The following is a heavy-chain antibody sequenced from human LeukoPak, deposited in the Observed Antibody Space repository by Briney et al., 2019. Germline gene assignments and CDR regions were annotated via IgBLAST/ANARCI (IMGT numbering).Heavy chain of an antibody. D-gene: IGHD6-19*01. Sequence: GSLRLSCAASGFTFSSYSMNWVRQAPGKGLEWVSYISSSSSTIYYADSVKGRFTISRDNAKNSLYLQMNSLRDEDTAVYYCAREGGRSGWYGHYFDYWGQGILVTVSS. V-gene: IGHV3-48*02. CDR1: GFTFSSYS. CDR3: AREGGRSGWYGHYFDY. CDR2: ISSSSSTI. J-gene: IGHJ4*02.